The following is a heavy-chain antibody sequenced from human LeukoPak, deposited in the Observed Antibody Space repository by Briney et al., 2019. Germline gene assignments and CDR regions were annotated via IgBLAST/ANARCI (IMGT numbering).Heavy chain of an antibody. CDR2: ISAYNGNT. CDR3: ARALSNRDWFDP. Sequence: ASVKVSCKASGYTFTSYGISWVRQAPGQGLEWMGWISAYNGNTNYAQKLQGRVTMTTGTSTSTAYMELRSLRSDDTAVYYCARALSNRDWFDPWGQGTLVTVSS. V-gene: IGHV1-18*01. D-gene: IGHD1-14*01. CDR1: GYTFTSYG. J-gene: IGHJ5*02.